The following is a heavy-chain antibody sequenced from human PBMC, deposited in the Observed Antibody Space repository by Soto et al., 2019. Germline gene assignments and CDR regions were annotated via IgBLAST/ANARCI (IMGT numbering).Heavy chain of an antibody. V-gene: IGHV3-23*01. J-gene: IGHJ4*02. CDR1: GFTFNINA. Sequence: EVQLLESGGGLVQPGGSLRLSCAASGFTFNINAMTWVRQAPGKGLEWVSTTGASGRTTYYADSVKGQFTVSRDNSKNTLDLHMSSLRAEDTAVYYCATVHNTSRPFDYWGQGTLVTVSS. CDR3: ATVHNTSRPFDY. D-gene: IGHD1-20*01. CDR2: TGASGRTT.